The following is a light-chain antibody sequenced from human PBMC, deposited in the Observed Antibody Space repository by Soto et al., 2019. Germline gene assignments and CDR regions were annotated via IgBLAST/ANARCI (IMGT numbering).Light chain of an antibody. CDR1: QSVSSN. CDR2: GAS. CDR3: QQYNNWPPLT. J-gene: IGKJ4*01. V-gene: IGKV3D-15*01. Sequence: EIVMTQSPATLSVSAGERVTLSCRASQSVSSNLAWYQQKPGQAPRLLIYGASTRATGIPARFSGSGSGTDFTRTISSLQSEDFAVYYCQQYNNWPPLTFGGGTKVEIK.